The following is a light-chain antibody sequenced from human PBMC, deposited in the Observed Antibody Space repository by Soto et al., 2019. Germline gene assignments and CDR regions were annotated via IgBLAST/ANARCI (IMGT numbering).Light chain of an antibody. CDR1: QTLLKSSNNRNY. J-gene: IGKJ1*01. CDR2: WAS. CDR3: QQYYAIPRT. V-gene: IGKV4-1*01. Sequence: DIVMTQSAHSLALSVFESSTINCKHSQTLLKSSNNRNYLAWYQQKPGQPPKLLIAWASSRESGIPDRFSGTGSGTDFTLTISGLQAGDLAVYYCQQYYAIPRTFGQGTKVDI.